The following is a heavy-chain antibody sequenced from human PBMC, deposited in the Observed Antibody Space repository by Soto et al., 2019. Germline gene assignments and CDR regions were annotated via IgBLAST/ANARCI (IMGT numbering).Heavy chain of an antibody. CDR3: ATVGYCSGGSCYMVNWFDP. Sequence: EVQLVESGGGLVQPGGSLRLSCAASGFTFSSYWMHRVRQAPGKGLVWVSRINSDGSSTSYADSVKGRFTISRDNAKNTLYLQMNSLRAEDTAVYYCATVGYCSGGSCYMVNWFDPWGQGTLVTVSS. CDR1: GFTFSSYW. D-gene: IGHD2-15*01. CDR2: INSDGSST. J-gene: IGHJ5*02. V-gene: IGHV3-74*01.